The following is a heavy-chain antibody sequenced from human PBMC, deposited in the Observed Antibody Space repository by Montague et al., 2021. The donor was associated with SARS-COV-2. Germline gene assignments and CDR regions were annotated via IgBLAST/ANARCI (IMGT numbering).Heavy chain of an antibody. V-gene: IGHV3-53*01. Sequence: SLRLSCAASGFTVSSNYMSWVRQAPGKGLEWVSVIYSGGSTCYADSVKGRFTISRDNSKNTLYLQMNSLRAEDTAVYYCARDYGDFYFDYWGQGTLVTVSS. CDR1: GFTVSSNY. J-gene: IGHJ4*02. CDR2: IYSGGST. CDR3: ARDYGDFYFDY. D-gene: IGHD4-17*01.